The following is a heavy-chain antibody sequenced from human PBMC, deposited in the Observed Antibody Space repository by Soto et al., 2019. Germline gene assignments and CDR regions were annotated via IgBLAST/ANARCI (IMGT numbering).Heavy chain of an antibody. CDR2: ISWKSGTI. J-gene: IGHJ6*02. Sequence: EVQLVESGGGLVQPGRSLRLSCAASGFTFDDYAMHWVRQAPGKGLEWVSGISWKSGTIVYADSVKGRFTISRDNAKNSLYLPMNSLRGEDTALYYCAKDMRGGSSSSRYYYGLDVWGQGTTVTVSS. D-gene: IGHD6-13*01. V-gene: IGHV3-9*01. CDR3: AKDMRGGSSSSRYYYGLDV. CDR1: GFTFDDYA.